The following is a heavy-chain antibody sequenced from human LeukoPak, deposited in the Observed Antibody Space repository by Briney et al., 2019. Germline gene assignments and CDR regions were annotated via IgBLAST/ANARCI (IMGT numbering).Heavy chain of an antibody. D-gene: IGHD3-22*01. J-gene: IGHJ4*02. CDR2: IRSKAYGGTT. CDR3: TRAITYYYESSGY. CDR1: GFTFGDYA. V-gene: IGHV3-49*04. Sequence: PGRSLRLSCTASGFTFGDYAMSWVRQAPGKGLEWVGFIRSKAYGGTTEYAASVKGRFTISRDDSKSIAYLQMNSLKTEDTAVYYCTRAITYYYESSGYWGQGTLVTVSS.